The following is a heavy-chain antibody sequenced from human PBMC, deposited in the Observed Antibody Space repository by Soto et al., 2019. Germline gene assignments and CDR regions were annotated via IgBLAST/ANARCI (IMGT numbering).Heavy chain of an antibody. CDR3: ARQKAWTGEWLSLYAPGMDV. Sequence: GGSLSLSCAASGFTFSDYYMSWIRQAPGKGLEWVSYISSSGSTIYYADSVKGRFTISRDNAKNSLYLQMNSLRAEDTAVYYCARQKAWTGEWLSLYAPGMDVWGQGTTVTVSS. CDR2: ISSSGSTI. CDR1: GFTFSDYY. V-gene: IGHV3-11*01. J-gene: IGHJ6*02. D-gene: IGHD3-22*01.